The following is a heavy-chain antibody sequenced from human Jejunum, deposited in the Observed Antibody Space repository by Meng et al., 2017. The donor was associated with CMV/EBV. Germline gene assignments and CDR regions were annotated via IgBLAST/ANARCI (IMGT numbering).Heavy chain of an antibody. J-gene: IGHJ4*02. CDR1: GYNFTNYG. CDR2: ISAYNGNT. Sequence: QAQVVQSGGEVEEPGAPVKVPCKASGYNFTNYGITWVRQAPGQGLEWMGWISAYNGNTNYAQTLQGRVTMTTDTSTSTAYMELGSLRSDDTAVYYCARVEVGITSGDYWGQGTLVTVSS. D-gene: IGHD1-26*01. V-gene: IGHV1-18*01. CDR3: ARVEVGITSGDY.